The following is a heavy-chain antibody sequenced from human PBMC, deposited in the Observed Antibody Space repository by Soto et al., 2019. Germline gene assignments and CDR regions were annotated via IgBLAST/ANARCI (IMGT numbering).Heavy chain of an antibody. V-gene: IGHV1-3*01. CDR1: GYTFTSYA. Sequence: ASVKVSCKASGYTFTSYAMHWVRQAPGQRLEWMGWINAGNGNTKYSQKFQGRVTITRDTSASTAYMELSSLRSEDTAVYYCARESEGITIFGVVPSGMDVWGQGTTVTVSS. CDR3: ARESEGITIFGVVPSGMDV. CDR2: INAGNGNT. D-gene: IGHD3-3*01. J-gene: IGHJ6*02.